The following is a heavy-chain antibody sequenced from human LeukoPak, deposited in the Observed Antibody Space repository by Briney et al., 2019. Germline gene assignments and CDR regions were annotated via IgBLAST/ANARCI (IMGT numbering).Heavy chain of an antibody. V-gene: IGHV3-30*04. J-gene: IGHJ6*02. D-gene: IGHD6-19*01. CDR1: GFTFSSYA. CDR3: ARATEYSSGWYDYYYGMDV. Sequence: GGSLRLSCAASGFTFSSYAMSWVRQAPGKGLEWVAVISYDGSNKYYADSVKGRFTISRDNSKNTLYLQMNSLRAEDTAVYYCARATEYSSGWYDYYYGMDVWGQGTTVTVSS. CDR2: ISYDGSNK.